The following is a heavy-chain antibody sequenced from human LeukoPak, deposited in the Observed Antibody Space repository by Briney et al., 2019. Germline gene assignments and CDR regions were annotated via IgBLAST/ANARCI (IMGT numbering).Heavy chain of an antibody. V-gene: IGHV2-5*02. CDR3: ARRPSLSVWGSYRPHNLFDP. D-gene: IGHD3-16*02. CDR2: IYWDDDK. CDR1: GFSLSTSGVG. J-gene: IGHJ5*02. Sequence: ESGPTLVKPTQTLTLTCTFSGFSLSTSGVGVGWIRQPPGKALEWLALIYWDDDKRYSPSLKSRLSITKDTSKNQVVLTMTNMDPVDTATYYCARRPSLSVWGSYRPHNLFDPWGQGTLVTVSS.